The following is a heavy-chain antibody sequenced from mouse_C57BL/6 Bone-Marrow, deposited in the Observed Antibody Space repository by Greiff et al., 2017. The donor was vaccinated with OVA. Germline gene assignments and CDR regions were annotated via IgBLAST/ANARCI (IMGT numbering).Heavy chain of an antibody. V-gene: IGHV1-55*01. D-gene: IGHD2-5*01. CDR3: ARDSNSWFAY. CDR2: IYPGRGST. J-gene: IGHJ3*01. Sequence: QVQLQQSGAELVKPGASVKMSCKASGYTFTSYWITWVKQRPGQGLEWIGDIYPGRGSTNYNEKFKSKATLTVDTSSSTAYMQLSSLTSEDSAVYYCARDSNSWFAYWGQGTLVTVSA. CDR1: GYTFTSYW.